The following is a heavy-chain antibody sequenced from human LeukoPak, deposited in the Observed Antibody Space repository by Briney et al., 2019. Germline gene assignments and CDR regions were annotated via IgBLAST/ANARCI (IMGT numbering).Heavy chain of an antibody. J-gene: IGHJ4*02. CDR3: ARETTVTDSFDY. V-gene: IGHV4-4*07. D-gene: IGHD4-17*01. CDR1: GGSISSYY. CDR2: IYTSGST. Sequence: SETLSLTCTVSGGSISSYYWSWIRQPGGKGLEWIGRIYTSGSTNYNPSLKSRVTISVDTSKNQFSLKLSSVTAADTAVYYCARETTVTDSFDYWGQGTLVTVSS.